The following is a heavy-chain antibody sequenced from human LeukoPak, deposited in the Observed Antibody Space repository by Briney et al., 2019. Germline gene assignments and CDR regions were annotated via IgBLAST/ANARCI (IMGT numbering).Heavy chain of an antibody. CDR3: ARHKHYYYYYYMDV. CDR1: GGSISRYY. CDR2: IYYSGST. V-gene: IGHV4-59*01. J-gene: IGHJ6*03. Sequence: SETLSLTCSVSGGSISRYYWSWIRQPPGKGLEWIGYIYYSGSTNYNPSLKSRVTISIDTSKNQFSLKLSSVTAADTAVYYCARHKHYYYYYYMDVWGKGTTVTISS.